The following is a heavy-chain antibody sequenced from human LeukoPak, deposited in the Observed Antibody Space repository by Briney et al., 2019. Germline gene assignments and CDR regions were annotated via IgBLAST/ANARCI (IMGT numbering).Heavy chain of an antibody. V-gene: IGHV4-34*01. CDR1: GGSFSGYY. CDR2: ISHSGST. Sequence: SETLSLTCAVYGGSFSGYYWSWIRQPPGKGLEWIGEISHSGSTNCNPSLKSRVTISVDTSKNQFSLKLSSVTAADTAVYYCARPRTRKPDAFDIWGQGTMVTVSS. CDR3: ARPRTRKPDAFDI. J-gene: IGHJ3*02. D-gene: IGHD1-7*01.